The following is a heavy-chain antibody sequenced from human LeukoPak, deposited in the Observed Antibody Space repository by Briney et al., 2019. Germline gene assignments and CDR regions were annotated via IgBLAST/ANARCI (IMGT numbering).Heavy chain of an antibody. J-gene: IGHJ6*04. CDR1: GFSFSSYE. D-gene: IGHD6-25*01. Sequence: PGGSLRLSCAASGFSFSSYEMNWVRQAPGKGLEWISYISVSGTLTHYADSVEGRFTISRDNAKNSLYLQMNSLRGDDTAVYYCARDATPMHSSGWVYMDVWGKGTTVTISS. CDR3: ARDATPMHSSGWVYMDV. CDR2: ISVSGTLT. V-gene: IGHV3-48*03.